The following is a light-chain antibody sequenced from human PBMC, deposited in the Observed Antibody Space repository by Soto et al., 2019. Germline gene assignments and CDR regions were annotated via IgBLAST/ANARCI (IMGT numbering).Light chain of an antibody. CDR3: RQRSNWPWT. Sequence: EIVLTQSPATLSLSPGERATLSCRASQSVNSYLAWFQQRPGQAPRLLIYDASNRATGIPARFSGSGSGTDFTLTISSLEPEDVAVYYCRQRSNWPWTFGQGTKVEIK. V-gene: IGKV3-11*01. J-gene: IGKJ1*01. CDR1: QSVNSY. CDR2: DAS.